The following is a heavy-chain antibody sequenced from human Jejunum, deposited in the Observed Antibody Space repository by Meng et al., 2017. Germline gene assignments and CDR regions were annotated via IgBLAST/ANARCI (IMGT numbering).Heavy chain of an antibody. CDR2: IYSDGTT. V-gene: IGHV3-53*05. Sequence: GESLKISCAASGFTVSSNLMSWVRQAPGKGLEWVSVIYSDGTTYHSDSLNGRFTISRDNSKNTVYLQMNSLRAEDTGVYYCASGHFEYWGQGTLVTVSS. CDR3: ASGHFEY. CDR1: GFTVSSNL. J-gene: IGHJ4*02.